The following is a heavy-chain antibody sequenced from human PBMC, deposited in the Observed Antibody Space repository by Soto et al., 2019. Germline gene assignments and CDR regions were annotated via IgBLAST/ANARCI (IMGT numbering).Heavy chain of an antibody. CDR3: ARVRLRYFDWLGNWFDP. Sequence: QVQLVQSGAEVKKPGASVKVSCKASGYTFNSYGISWVRQAPGQGLEWMGWISAYNGNTNYAQKLQGRVTMTTDTSTSTAYMELRSLRSDDTAVYYCARVRLRYFDWLGNWFDPWGQGTLVTVSS. CDR1: GYTFNSYG. CDR2: ISAYNGNT. J-gene: IGHJ5*02. V-gene: IGHV1-18*01. D-gene: IGHD3-9*01.